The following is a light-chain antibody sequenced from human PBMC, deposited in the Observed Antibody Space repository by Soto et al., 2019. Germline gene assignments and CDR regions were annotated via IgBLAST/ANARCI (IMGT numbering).Light chain of an antibody. J-gene: IGLJ1*01. V-gene: IGLV1-40*01. CDR3: QSYDSTLSARYV. Sequence: SVLTQPPSVSGAPGQRFTISCTLMGSNIGAGYDVHWYQQRPGTAPKLLIFGNINRPSGVPDRFSGSKSGTSASLAITGLQAEDEGDYYCQSYDSTLSARYVFGTGTKVTVL. CDR2: GNI. CDR1: GSNIGAGYD.